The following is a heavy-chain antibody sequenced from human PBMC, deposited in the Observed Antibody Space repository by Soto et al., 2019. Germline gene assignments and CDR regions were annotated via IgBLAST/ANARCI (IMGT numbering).Heavy chain of an antibody. Sequence: QVQLVQSGAEVKKPGSSVKVSCKASGGTFSSYTISWVRQAPGQGLEWMGRIIPILGIANYAQKFQGRVTITADKSTSTAYMELSSVRSEDTGVYYVARGDYGGKQVFGYGGQGTLVTGSS. D-gene: IGHD4-17*01. V-gene: IGHV1-69*02. CDR3: ARGDYGGKQVFGY. J-gene: IGHJ4*02. CDR1: GGTFSSYT. CDR2: IIPILGIA.